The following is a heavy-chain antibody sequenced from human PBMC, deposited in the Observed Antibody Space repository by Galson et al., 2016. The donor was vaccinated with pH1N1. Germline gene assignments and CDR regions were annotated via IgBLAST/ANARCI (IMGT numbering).Heavy chain of an antibody. CDR2: IYTSGST. V-gene: IGHV4-61*09. Sequence: TLSLTCTVSYGSISSGNSYWSWIRQPAGKGLEWIGYIYTSGSTNYNPSLKSRVIISVDTSKNQFSLKLSSVTAADTAAYYCARVVTWELGYYSDYWGQGTLVTVSS. CDR3: ARVVTWELGYYSDY. D-gene: IGHD1-26*01. CDR1: YGSISSGNSY. J-gene: IGHJ4*02.